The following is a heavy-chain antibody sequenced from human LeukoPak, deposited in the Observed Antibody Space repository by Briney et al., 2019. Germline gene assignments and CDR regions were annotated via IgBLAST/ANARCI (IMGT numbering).Heavy chain of an antibody. CDR2: ILFDGSNK. V-gene: IGHV3-30*02. CDR3: ALTNLPGAFDI. D-gene: IGHD2-8*01. Sequence: PGGSLRLSCAASGFSFSIFGMHWVRQAPGKGLEWVSFILFDGSNKYYADSVKGRFTISRDNSKNTLYLQMNSLRTEDTAVYYCALTNLPGAFDIWGQGTMVTVSS. J-gene: IGHJ3*02. CDR1: GFSFSIFG.